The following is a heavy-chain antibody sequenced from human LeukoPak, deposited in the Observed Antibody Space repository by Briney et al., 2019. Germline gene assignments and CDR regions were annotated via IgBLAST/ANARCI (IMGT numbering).Heavy chain of an antibody. V-gene: IGHV3-11*04. CDR3: ARSAALGYYYYYMDV. CDR2: ISSSGSTI. CDR1: GFTFSDYY. Sequence: GGSLRLSXAASGFTFSDYYMSWICQAPGKGLEWVSYISSSGSTIYYADSVKGRFTISRDNAKNSLYLQMNSLRAEDTAVYYCARSAALGYYYYYMDVWGKGTTVTVSS. J-gene: IGHJ6*03. D-gene: IGHD2-2*01.